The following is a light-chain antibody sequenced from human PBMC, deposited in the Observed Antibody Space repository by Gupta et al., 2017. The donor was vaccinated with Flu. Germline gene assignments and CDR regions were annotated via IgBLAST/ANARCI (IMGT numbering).Light chain of an antibody. V-gene: IGLV3-1*01. CDR3: QAWDRTTGV. CDR1: NLGDKY. Sequence: SYELTQPPSVSASPGQTASITCSGDNLGDKYACWYQQKPGQSPVLVIYKDTKRPSGILERSSGSNSVNTATLTISGTQAKDEADYYCQAWDRTTGVFGTGTKVTVL. J-gene: IGLJ1*01. CDR2: KDT.